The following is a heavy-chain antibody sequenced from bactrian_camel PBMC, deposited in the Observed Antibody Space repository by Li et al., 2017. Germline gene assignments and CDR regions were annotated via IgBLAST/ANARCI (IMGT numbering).Heavy chain of an antibody. V-gene: IGHV3S26*01. CDR1: GDTLSRYC. CDR2: IDRFSGT. Sequence: VQLVESGGGSVQAGGSLRLSCTASGDTLSRYCMGWFRQAPGKERERVAEIDRFSGTSYADSVRGRFTISRDYAKNTLYLQMDSLRPDDTAMYYCAEQRRVGLGLCASEWAYWGQGTQVTVS. D-gene: IGHD2*01. CDR3: AEQRRVGLGLCASEWAY. J-gene: IGHJ4*01.